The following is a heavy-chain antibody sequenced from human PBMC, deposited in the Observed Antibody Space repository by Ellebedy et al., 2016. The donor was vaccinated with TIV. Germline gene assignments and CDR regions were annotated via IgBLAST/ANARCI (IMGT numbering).Heavy chain of an antibody. J-gene: IGHJ3*01. CDR2: ISGSSGST. Sequence: GESLKISCAASGFTFSSYAMSWVRQGPGEGLEWVSAISGSSGSTYFPDSVKGRFTISRDNSRNTVYLQMNNLRAEDTAVYYCARDPVGVGPAFDVWGQGTMVTVSS. CDR1: GFTFSSYA. CDR3: ARDPVGVGPAFDV. V-gene: IGHV3-23*01. D-gene: IGHD4-23*01.